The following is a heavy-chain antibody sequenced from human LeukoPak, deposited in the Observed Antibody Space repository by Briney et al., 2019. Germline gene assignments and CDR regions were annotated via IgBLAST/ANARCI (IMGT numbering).Heavy chain of an antibody. V-gene: IGHV3-9*01. CDR2: ISWNSGSI. Sequence: GRSLRLSCAASGFTFDDYAMHWVRQAPGKGLEWVSGISWNSGSIGYADSVKGRFTIFRDNAKNSLYLQMNSLRAEDTALYYCAKDVGDYGDYYFDYWGQGTLVTVSS. CDR3: AKDVGDYGDYYFDY. D-gene: IGHD4-17*01. J-gene: IGHJ4*02. CDR1: GFTFDDYA.